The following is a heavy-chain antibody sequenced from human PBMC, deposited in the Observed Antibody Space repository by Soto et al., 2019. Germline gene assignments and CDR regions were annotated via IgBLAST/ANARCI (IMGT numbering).Heavy chain of an antibody. D-gene: IGHD5-12*01. J-gene: IGHJ4*02. CDR2: ISYDGSNK. CDR1: GFTFSSYG. V-gene: IGHV3-30*18. Sequence: PGGSLRLSCAASGFTFSSYGMHWVRQAPGKGLEWVAVISYDGSNKYYADSVKGRFTISRDNSKNTLYLQMNSLRAEDTAVYYCANAYSGYAYYFDYWGQGTLVTVSS. CDR3: ANAYSGYAYYFDY.